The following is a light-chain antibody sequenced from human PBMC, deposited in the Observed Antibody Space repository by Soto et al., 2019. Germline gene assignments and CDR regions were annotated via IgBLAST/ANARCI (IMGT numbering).Light chain of an antibody. J-gene: IGKJ3*01. CDR1: QSVSSNY. V-gene: IGKV3-20*01. Sequence: EIVLTQSPGTLSLSPGERATLSCRASQSVSSNYLAWYQQKPGQTPGLLIHGASSRATGIPDRFSGSGSGTDFTLTISRLEPEDFAVYYCQQYGSSPLTFGPGTKVDIK. CDR3: QQYGSSPLT. CDR2: GAS.